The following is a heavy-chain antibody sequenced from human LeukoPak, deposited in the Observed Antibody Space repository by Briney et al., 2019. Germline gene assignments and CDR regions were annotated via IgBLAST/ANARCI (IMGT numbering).Heavy chain of an antibody. D-gene: IGHD3-3*01. CDR3: ATQRITIFGALI. Sequence: SETLSLTCSVSGGSIFTYNYYWTWIRQPAGKTLEWIGRIYGSGRTNYNPSLKSRVTMSVDTSKNQFSLKLNSVTAADTAVYYCATQRITIFGALIWGQGTMVTVSS. CDR2: IYGSGRT. V-gene: IGHV4-61*02. J-gene: IGHJ3*02. CDR1: GGSIFTYNYY.